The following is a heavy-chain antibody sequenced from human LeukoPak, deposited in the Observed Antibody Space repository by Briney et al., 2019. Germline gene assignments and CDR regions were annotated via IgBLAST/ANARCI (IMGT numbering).Heavy chain of an antibody. J-gene: IGHJ4*02. Sequence: PGGSLRLSCAASGFTFSGSAMHWVRQASGKGLEWVGRIRSKANSYATAYAASVKGRFTISRDDSKNTAYLQMNSLKTEDTAVYYCTTRSYSGYPPLRINLYGYWGQGTLVTVSS. CDR2: IRSKANSYAT. CDR1: GFTFSGSA. CDR3: TTRSYSGYPPLRINLYGY. D-gene: IGHD5-12*01. V-gene: IGHV3-73*01.